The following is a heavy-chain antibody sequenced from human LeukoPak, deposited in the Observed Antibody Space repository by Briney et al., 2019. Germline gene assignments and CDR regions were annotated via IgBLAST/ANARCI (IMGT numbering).Heavy chain of an antibody. CDR2: IYSGGTT. Sequence: GGSLRLSCAASGFTVSSNYMSWVRQAPGKGLEWVSVIYSGGTTNYADSVKGRFTVSRDNSKNTLYLQMNSLKAEDTAVYYCARDQSDYVQGDYWGQGTLVTVSS. CDR1: GFTVSSNY. D-gene: IGHD4/OR15-4a*01. J-gene: IGHJ4*02. CDR3: ARDQSDYVQGDY. V-gene: IGHV3-66*01.